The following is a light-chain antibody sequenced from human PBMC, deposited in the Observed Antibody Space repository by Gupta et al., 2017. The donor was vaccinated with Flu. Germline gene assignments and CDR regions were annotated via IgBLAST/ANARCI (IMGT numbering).Light chain of an antibody. CDR1: SSDVGGYNY. J-gene: IGLJ3*02. Sequence: PSVAISCTGTSSDVGGYNYVSWYQQHPGKAPKLMIYDVSHRPPGVPDRFSASKSGNTASLTISVLQAEDEADYYCCSYAGSYAVFGGGTKLTVL. CDR3: CSYAGSYAV. CDR2: DVS. V-gene: IGLV2-11*01.